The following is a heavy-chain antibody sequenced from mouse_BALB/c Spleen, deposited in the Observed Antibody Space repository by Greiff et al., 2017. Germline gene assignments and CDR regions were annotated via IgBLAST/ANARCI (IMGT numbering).Heavy chain of an antibody. CDR3: ARGILPWYFDV. D-gene: IGHD1-1*01. Sequence: VQLQQSGAELVRPGTSVKVSCKASGYAFTNYLIEWVKQRPGQGLEWIGVINPGSGGTNYNEKFKGKATLTADKSSSTAYMQLSSLTSDDSAVYFCARGILPWYFDVWGAGTTVTVAS. CDR1: GYAFTNYL. J-gene: IGHJ1*01. V-gene: IGHV1-54*01. CDR2: INPGSGGT.